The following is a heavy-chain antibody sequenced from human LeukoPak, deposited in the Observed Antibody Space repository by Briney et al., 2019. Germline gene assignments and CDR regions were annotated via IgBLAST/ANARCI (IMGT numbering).Heavy chain of an antibody. Sequence: PSETLSLTCTVSNGSISSYYWSWIRQPPGKGLEWIGSIYHSGSTSYNPSLKSRVTISVDTSNNQFSLKLSSVTAADTAVYYCARVYSSSWYSYYFDYWGQGTLVTVSS. CDR2: IYHSGST. V-gene: IGHV4-38-2*02. CDR1: NGSISSYY. D-gene: IGHD6-13*01. J-gene: IGHJ4*02. CDR3: ARVYSSSWYSYYFDY.